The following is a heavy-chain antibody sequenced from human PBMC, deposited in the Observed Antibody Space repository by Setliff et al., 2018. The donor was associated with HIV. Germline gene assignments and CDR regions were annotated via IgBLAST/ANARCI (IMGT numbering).Heavy chain of an antibody. J-gene: IGHJ6*04. CDR1: GGSFPAYY. Sequence: PSETLSLTCAVYGGSFPAYYWNWIRQPPGKGLEWIGEINYDGDTTYNPSLKSRVNMFIDTSKKQFSLKVASVTAADTAVYYCARGVPHLFCLDVWDKGVAVTVSS. CDR2: INYDGDT. CDR3: ARGVPHLFCLDV. V-gene: IGHV4-34*01. D-gene: IGHD2-15*01.